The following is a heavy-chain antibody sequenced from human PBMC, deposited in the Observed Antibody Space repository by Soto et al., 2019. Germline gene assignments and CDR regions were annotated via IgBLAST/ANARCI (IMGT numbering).Heavy chain of an antibody. D-gene: IGHD3-22*01. CDR1: GGSISSSNW. CDR3: ARAAAMYYYDSSGYYNWFDP. CDR2: IYHSGST. Sequence: PSETLSLTCAVSGGSISSSNWWLWVRQPPGKGLEWIGEIYHSGSTNYNPSLKSRVTISVDKSKNQFSLKLSSVTAADTAVYYCARAAAMYYYDSSGYYNWFDPWGQGTLVTVSS. V-gene: IGHV4-4*02. J-gene: IGHJ5*02.